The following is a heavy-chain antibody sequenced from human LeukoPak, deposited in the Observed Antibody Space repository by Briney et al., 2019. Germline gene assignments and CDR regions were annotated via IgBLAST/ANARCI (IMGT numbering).Heavy chain of an antibody. Sequence: AGGSLRLSCAASGFTFSDHCMDCVRQAPGKGLEWVGRTRNKANSYTTDYAASVKGRFTISRDDSKNSLYLQMNSLKTEDTAVHYCARGRVPTLYYFDYWGQGTLVTVSS. CDR2: TRNKANSYTT. V-gene: IGHV3-72*01. D-gene: IGHD2/OR15-2a*01. J-gene: IGHJ4*02. CDR1: GFTFSDHC. CDR3: ARGRVPTLYYFDY.